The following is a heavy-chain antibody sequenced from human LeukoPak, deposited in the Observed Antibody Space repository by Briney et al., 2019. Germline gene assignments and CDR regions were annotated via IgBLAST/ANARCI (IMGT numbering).Heavy chain of an antibody. V-gene: IGHV3-48*01. CDR1: GFTFNNYG. Sequence: PGGSLRLSCAASGFTFNNYGMGWVRQAPGKGLEWVSYISSSGGTIYYADSVKGRFTISRDSAKNSLYLQMNSLRAEDTALYYCARRQGRRGIVGATILKGGFDIWGPGTKVTVSS. CDR2: ISSSGGTI. D-gene: IGHD1-26*01. CDR3: ARRQGRRGIVGATILKGGFDI. J-gene: IGHJ3*02.